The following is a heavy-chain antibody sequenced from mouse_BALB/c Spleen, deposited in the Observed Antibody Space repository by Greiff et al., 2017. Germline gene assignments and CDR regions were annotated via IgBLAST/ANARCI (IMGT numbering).Heavy chain of an antibody. V-gene: IGHV1-82*01. J-gene: IGHJ2*01. CDR2: IYPGDGDT. CDR1: GYAFSSSW. Sequence: QVQLKQSGPELVKPGASVKISCKASGYAFSSSWMNWVKQRPGQGLEWIGRIYPGDGDTNYNGKFKGKATLTADKSSSTAYMQLSSLTSVDSAVYFCARGTTGYWGQGTTLTVSS. CDR3: ARGTTGY. D-gene: IGHD1-1*01.